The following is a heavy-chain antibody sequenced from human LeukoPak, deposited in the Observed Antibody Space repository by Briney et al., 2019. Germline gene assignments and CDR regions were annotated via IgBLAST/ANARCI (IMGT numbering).Heavy chain of an antibody. V-gene: IGHV3-33*01. J-gene: IGHJ4*02. Sequence: GGSLRLSCAASGFTFSSYGMHWVRQAPGKGLERVAVIWYDGSNKYYADSVKGRFTISRDNSKNTVYLQMNSLRAEDTAVYYCARVSPEIVVVTGTGAPDYWGQGTLVTVSS. CDR1: GFTFSSYG. D-gene: IGHD2-21*02. CDR3: ARVSPEIVVVTGTGAPDY. CDR2: IWYDGSNK.